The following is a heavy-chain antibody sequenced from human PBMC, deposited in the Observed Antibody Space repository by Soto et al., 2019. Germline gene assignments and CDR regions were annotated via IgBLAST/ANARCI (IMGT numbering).Heavy chain of an antibody. CDR2: IYYSGST. Sequence: SETLSLTCTVSGGSVSSGSYYWGWIRQPPGKGLEWIGSIYYSGSTYYNPSLKSRVTISVDTSKNQFSLKLSSVTAADTAVYYCARLGLGYSYGYLYYFDYWGQGTLVTVSS. CDR3: ARLGLGYSYGYLYYFDY. D-gene: IGHD5-18*01. V-gene: IGHV4-39*01. J-gene: IGHJ4*02. CDR1: GGSVSSGSYY.